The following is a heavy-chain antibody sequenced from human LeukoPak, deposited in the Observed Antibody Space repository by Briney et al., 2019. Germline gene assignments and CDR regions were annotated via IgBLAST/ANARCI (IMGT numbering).Heavy chain of an antibody. Sequence: SETLSLTCNVSGGSINYYYWSWIRQPPGKGLEWIGHIYYTGSTNYNPSLKSRVTISIDTSKNQFSLKLTSVTATDTAVYFCARYHPTGSSLDVWGQGTAVTVSS. D-gene: IGHD1-1*01. CDR3: ARYHPTGSSLDV. J-gene: IGHJ6*02. V-gene: IGHV4-59*13. CDR1: GGSINYYY. CDR2: IYYTGST.